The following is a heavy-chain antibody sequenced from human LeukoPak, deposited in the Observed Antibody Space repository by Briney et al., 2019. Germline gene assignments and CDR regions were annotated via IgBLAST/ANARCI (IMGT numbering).Heavy chain of an antibody. Sequence: SETLSLTCTVSGSSISSGGEYWSWLRHLPGKGLEWIGYVYYSGSTYYNPSLESRITMSVDTTENQFSLKLTSVTAADTAVYYCAREKTAYYYDRSGFPEVAFDVGGQGTTVTVSS. CDR3: AREKTAYYYDRSGFPEVAFDV. CDR2: VYYSGST. CDR1: GSSISSGGEY. D-gene: IGHD3-22*01. V-gene: IGHV4-31*03. J-gene: IGHJ3*01.